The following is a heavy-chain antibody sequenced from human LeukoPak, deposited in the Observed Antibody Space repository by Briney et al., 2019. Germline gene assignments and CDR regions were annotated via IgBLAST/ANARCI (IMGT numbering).Heavy chain of an antibody. J-gene: IGHJ4*02. CDR2: ISDSSTYI. Sequence: PGGSLRLSCTASGFSFNTYNMNWVRQAPGKGLEWVSSISDSSTYIYYADSVRGRFTISRDNAKNSLHLQMNSLRAEDTAVYYCARSTWITMISFDSWGQGTLVTVSS. CDR1: GFSFNTYN. CDR3: ARSTWITMISFDS. D-gene: IGHD3-22*01. V-gene: IGHV3-21*01.